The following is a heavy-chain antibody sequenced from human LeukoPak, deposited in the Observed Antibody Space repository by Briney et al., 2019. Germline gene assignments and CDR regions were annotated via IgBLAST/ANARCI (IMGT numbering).Heavy chain of an antibody. J-gene: IGHJ4*02. CDR2: MNPNSGNT. CDR3: ARFRYMWELPPDGFDY. V-gene: IGHV1-8*03. D-gene: IGHD1-26*01. CDR1: GYTFTSYD. Sequence: GASVKVSCKASGYTFTSYDINWVRQATGQGLEWMGWMNPNSGNTGYAQKFQGRVTITRNTSISTAYMELSSLRSEDTAVYYCARFRYMWELPPDGFDYWGQGTLVTVSS.